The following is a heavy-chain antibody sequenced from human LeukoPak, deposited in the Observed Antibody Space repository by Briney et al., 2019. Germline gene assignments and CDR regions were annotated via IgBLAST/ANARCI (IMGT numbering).Heavy chain of an antibody. CDR2: INQDGSEK. Sequence: PGGSLRLSCAASGFTFSNSGMSWVRQAPGKGLEWVANINQDGSEKNCVDSVKGRFTISRDNAKNSLYLQMNSLRAEDTAVYYCANNRASLDYWGQGILVTVSS. CDR3: ANNRASLDY. J-gene: IGHJ4*02. CDR1: GFTFSNSG. V-gene: IGHV3-7*02. D-gene: IGHD2/OR15-2a*01.